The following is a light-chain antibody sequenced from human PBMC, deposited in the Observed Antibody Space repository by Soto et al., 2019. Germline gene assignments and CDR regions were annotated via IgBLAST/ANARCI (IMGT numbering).Light chain of an antibody. CDR1: SSDVGSYNF. J-gene: IGLJ2*01. CDR3: CSYAGPSTI. CDR2: EGT. V-gene: IGLV2-23*01. Sequence: QSVLTQPASVSGSPGQSITISCTGTSSDVGSYNFVSWFQQHPGKAPKLIIYEGTERPSGVSNRFSASKSGNTASLTISGLQPEDEADYYCCSYAGPSTIFGGGTKLTVL.